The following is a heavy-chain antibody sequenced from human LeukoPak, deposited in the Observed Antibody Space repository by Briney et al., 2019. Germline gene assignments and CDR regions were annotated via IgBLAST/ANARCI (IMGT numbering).Heavy chain of an antibody. CDR3: ARDFVIPEDAFDI. D-gene: IGHD1-14*01. V-gene: IGHV4-4*07. CDR1: GGSISSYS. CDR2: IYTSGST. J-gene: IGHJ3*02. Sequence: PSETLSLTCTVSGGSISSYSWSWIRQPAGKGLEWIGRIYTSGSTNYSPSLKSRVTMSVDTSKNQFSLKLSSVTAADTAVYYCARDFVIPEDAFDIWGQGTRVTVSS.